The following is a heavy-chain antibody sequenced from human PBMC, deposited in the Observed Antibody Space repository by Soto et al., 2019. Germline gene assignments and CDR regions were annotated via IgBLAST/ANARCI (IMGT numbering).Heavy chain of an antibody. CDR3: ARAPRDYDFWSGYRPLPYYYGMDV. V-gene: IGHV4-34*01. J-gene: IGHJ6*02. CDR1: GGSFSCYY. D-gene: IGHD3-3*01. CDR2: INHSGST. Sequence: SETLSLTCAVYGGSFSCYYWSWIRQPPGKGLEWIGEINHSGSTNYNPSIKSRVTISVDTSKNQFSLKLSSVTAADTAVYYCARAPRDYDFWSGYRPLPYYYGMDVWGQGTTVT.